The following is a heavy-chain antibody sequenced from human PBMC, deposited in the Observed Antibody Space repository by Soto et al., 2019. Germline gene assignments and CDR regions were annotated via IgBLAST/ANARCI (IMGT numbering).Heavy chain of an antibody. V-gene: IGHV1-3*05. CDR3: ARSIVVVTALDS. J-gene: IGHJ4*02. Sequence: QVQLVQSGAEEKKPGASVKVSCKASGYTFTSYAMHWVRQAPGQRLEWMGWINAGNGNTKYSQKFQGRVTITRDTSARTAYMKLSSLRAEDTAVYYCARSIVVVTALDSWGQGTLVTVSS. CDR1: GYTFTSYA. D-gene: IGHD2-21*02. CDR2: INAGNGNT.